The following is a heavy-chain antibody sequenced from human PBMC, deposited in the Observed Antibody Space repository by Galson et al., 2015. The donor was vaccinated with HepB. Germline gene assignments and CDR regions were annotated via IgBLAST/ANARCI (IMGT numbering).Heavy chain of an antibody. J-gene: IGHJ4*02. V-gene: IGHV3-30*18. CDR2: ISYDGMNK. Sequence: SLRLSCAASGFTFSNYGMHWVRQAPGKGLEWVAVISYDGMNKYCADSVKGRFTISRDNSKNTVYLQMNSLRAEDAAVYFCAKDRVVAAADHYFDYWGQGTLVSVSS. CDR3: AKDRVVAAADHYFDY. CDR1: GFTFSNYG. D-gene: IGHD6-13*01.